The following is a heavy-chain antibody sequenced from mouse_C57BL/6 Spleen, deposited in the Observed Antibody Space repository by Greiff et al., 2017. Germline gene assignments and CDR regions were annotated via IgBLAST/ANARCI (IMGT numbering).Heavy chain of an antibody. CDR2: INPSNGGT. J-gene: IGHJ3*01. CDR1: GYTFTSYW. CDR3: AREGGLRAWFAY. Sequence: QVQLQQPGTELVKPGASVKLSCKASGYTFTSYWMHWVKQRPGQGLEWIGNINPSNGGTNYNEKFKSKATLTVDKSSSTAYMQLSSLTSEDSAVXYCAREGGLRAWFAYWGQGTLVTVSA. D-gene: IGHD2-4*01. V-gene: IGHV1-53*01.